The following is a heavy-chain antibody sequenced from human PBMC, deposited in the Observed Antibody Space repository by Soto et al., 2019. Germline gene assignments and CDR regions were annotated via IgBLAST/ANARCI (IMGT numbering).Heavy chain of an antibody. D-gene: IGHD2-8*01. CDR1: GFTFSSYW. V-gene: IGHV3-74*01. J-gene: IGHJ5*02. Sequence: EMQLVESGGGLVQPGGSLRLSCVTSGFTFSSYWMHWVRQAPGTGLVWVSRMNSDGSDTYYADSVKGRFTISRDNARNTVYLQMNSLRVEDTAVYYCAREGMGFSNWFDPRGQGTLVTVSS. CDR2: MNSDGSDT. CDR3: AREGMGFSNWFDP.